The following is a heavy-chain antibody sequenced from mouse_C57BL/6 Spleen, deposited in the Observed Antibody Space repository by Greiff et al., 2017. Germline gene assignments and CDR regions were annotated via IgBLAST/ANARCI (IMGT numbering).Heavy chain of an antibody. CDR3: TSTYEYALDY. V-gene: IGHV14-2*01. CDR2: IDPDDVDT. J-gene: IGHJ2*01. Sequence: VQLQQSGAELVKPGASVKLSCTASGFTINTYSMHWVKQSPEQGLEWIGNIDPDDVDTKYAQNFQGQATITGDTSSNTVDLQISSLKSEDPAVYYCTSTYEYALDYWGQGTTVTVSS. D-gene: IGHD2-10*02. CDR1: GFTINTYS.